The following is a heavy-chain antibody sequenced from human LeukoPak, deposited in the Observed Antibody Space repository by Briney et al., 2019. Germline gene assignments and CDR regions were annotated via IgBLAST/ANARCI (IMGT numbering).Heavy chain of an antibody. Sequence: GESLKISCKGSGYSFTSYWIGWVRQLPGKGLEWMGIIYLGDSDTRYSPSFQGQVIISVDKSISTAYLQWSSLKASDTAMYFCARLRDYYDTRGYPSRYFDYWGQGTLVTVSS. CDR3: ARLRDYYDTRGYPSRYFDY. CDR1: GYSFTSYW. CDR2: IYLGDSDT. D-gene: IGHD3-22*01. V-gene: IGHV5-51*01. J-gene: IGHJ4*02.